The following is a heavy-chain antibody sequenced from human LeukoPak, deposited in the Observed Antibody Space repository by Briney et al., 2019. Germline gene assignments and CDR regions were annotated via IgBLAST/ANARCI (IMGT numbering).Heavy chain of an antibody. CDR3: ARVYSSSNY. Sequence: GGSLRLSCAASGFTFSSYWMSWVRQAPGKGLEWVSVIYSGGSTYYADSVKGRFTISRHNSKNTLYLQMNSLRAEDTAVYYCARVYSSSNYWGQGTLVTVSS. CDR1: GFTFSSYW. D-gene: IGHD6-6*01. V-gene: IGHV3-53*04. CDR2: IYSGGST. J-gene: IGHJ4*02.